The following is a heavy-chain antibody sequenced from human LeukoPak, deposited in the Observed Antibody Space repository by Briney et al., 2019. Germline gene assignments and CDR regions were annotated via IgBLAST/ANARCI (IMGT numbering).Heavy chain of an antibody. Sequence: GASVKASCKASGYTFTSYYMHWVRQAPGQGLEWMGIINPSGGSTSYAQKFQGRVTMTRDTSTSTVYMELSSLRSEDTAVYYCARPAGGSGSYYYFDYWGQGTLVTVSS. V-gene: IGHV1-46*01. CDR2: INPSGGST. J-gene: IGHJ4*02. CDR3: ARPAGGSGSYYYFDY. D-gene: IGHD3-10*01. CDR1: GYTFTSYY.